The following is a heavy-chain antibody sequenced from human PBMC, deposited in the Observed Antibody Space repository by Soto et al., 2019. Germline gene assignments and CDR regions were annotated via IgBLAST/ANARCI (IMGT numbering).Heavy chain of an antibody. CDR3: AREGYRSWLQPYYNLYYYYGMNV. J-gene: IGHJ6*02. Sequence: ASVKVSCKASGYTFTSYDINWVRQATGQGLEWMGWMNPNSGNTGYAQKFQGRVTMTRNTSISTAYMELSSLRSEDTAVYYCAREGYRSWLQPYYNLYYYYGMNVWGQGTTVTVSS. D-gene: IGHD1-1*01. CDR2: MNPNSGNT. V-gene: IGHV1-8*01. CDR1: GYTFTSYD.